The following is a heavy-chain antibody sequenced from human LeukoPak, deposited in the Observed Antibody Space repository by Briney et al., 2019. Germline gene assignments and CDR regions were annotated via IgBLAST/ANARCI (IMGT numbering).Heavy chain of an antibody. D-gene: IGHD3-10*01. V-gene: IGHV4-59*01. Sequence: SETLSLTCTVSGGSISSYYWSWIRQPPGKGLEWIGYIYYSGSTNYNPSLKSRVTISVDTSKNQFSLKLSSVTAADTAVYYCARVMFRGVIRPTHSFDYWGQGTLVTVSS. J-gene: IGHJ4*02. CDR3: ARVMFRGVIRPTHSFDY. CDR1: GGSISSYY. CDR2: IYYSGST.